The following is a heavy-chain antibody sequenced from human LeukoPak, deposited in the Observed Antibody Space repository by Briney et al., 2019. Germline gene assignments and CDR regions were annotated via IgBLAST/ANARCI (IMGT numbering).Heavy chain of an antibody. J-gene: IGHJ4*02. D-gene: IGHD3-22*01. CDR3: ARDISPYYDRSGYYYDY. V-gene: IGHV1-18*01. CDR1: GYTFTSYG. CDR2: ISAYNGNT. Sequence: ASVKVSCKASGYTFTSYGISWVRQAPGQGLEWMGWISAYNGNTNYAQKLQGRVTMTTDTSTSTAYMELRSLRSDDTAVYYCARDISPYYDRSGYYYDYWGQGTLVTVSS.